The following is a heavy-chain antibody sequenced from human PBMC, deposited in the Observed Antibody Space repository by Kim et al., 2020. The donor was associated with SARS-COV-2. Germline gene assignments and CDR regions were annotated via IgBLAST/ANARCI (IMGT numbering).Heavy chain of an antibody. CDR2: ISGSGGST. Sequence: GGSLRLSCAASGFTFSSYAMSWVRQAPGKGLEWVSAISGSGGSTYYADSVKGRFTISRDNSKNTLYLQMNSLRAEDTAVYYCAKDTRSPVVVIGFGFDYWGQGTLVTVSS. J-gene: IGHJ4*02. CDR1: GFTFSSYA. V-gene: IGHV3-23*01. D-gene: IGHD3-22*01. CDR3: AKDTRSPVVVIGFGFDY.